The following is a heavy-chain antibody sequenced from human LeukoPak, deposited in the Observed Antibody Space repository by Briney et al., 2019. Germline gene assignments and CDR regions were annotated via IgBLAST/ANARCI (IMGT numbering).Heavy chain of an antibody. V-gene: IGHV3-30-3*01. CDR2: ISYDGSNK. D-gene: IGHD3-3*01. CDR1: GFTFSSYA. CDR3: ARDQAYYDFWSGYYSGYCYGMDV. J-gene: IGHJ6*02. Sequence: PGGSLRLSCAASGFTFSSYAMHWVRQAPGKGLEWVAVISYDGSNKYYADSVKGRFTISRDNSKNTLYLQMNSLRAEDTAVYYCARDQAYYDFWSGYYSGYCYGMDVWGQGTTVTVSS.